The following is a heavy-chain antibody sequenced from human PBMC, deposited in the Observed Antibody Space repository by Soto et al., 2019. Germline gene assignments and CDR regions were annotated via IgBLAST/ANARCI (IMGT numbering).Heavy chain of an antibody. V-gene: IGHV1-8*01. CDR1: GYTFTSYD. D-gene: IGHD7-27*01. Sequence: QVQLVQSGAEVKKPGASVKVSCKASGYTFTSYDINWMRQATGQGLEWVGWMTPNSGDTGYAQKFQGRVTMTRNTSISTAYMELSSLRTEDTAVYFCARNTRETGDFDYGGRGPLVTVSS. J-gene: IGHJ4*02. CDR3: ARNTRETGDFDY. CDR2: MTPNSGDT.